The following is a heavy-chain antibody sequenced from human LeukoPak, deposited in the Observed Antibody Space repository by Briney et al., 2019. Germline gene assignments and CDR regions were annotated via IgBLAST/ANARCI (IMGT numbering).Heavy chain of an antibody. J-gene: IGHJ6*03. CDR3: ARGDYDSSGPSGGFIYYMDV. V-gene: IGHV1-69*01. D-gene: IGHD3-22*01. Sequence: PGSSVKVSCKASGGTFSSYAISWVRQAPGQGLEWMGGIIPIFGTANYAQKFQGRVTITADESTSTAYMELSSLRSEDTAVYYCARGDYDSSGPSGGFIYYMDVWGKGTTVTVSS. CDR1: GGTFSSYA. CDR2: IIPIFGTA.